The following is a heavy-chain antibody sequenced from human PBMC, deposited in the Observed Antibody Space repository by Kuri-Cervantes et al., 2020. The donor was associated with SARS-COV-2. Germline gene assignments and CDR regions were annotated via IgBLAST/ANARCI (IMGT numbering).Heavy chain of an antibody. CDR1: GGSISSYY. D-gene: IGHD6-19*01. Sequence: LPCTVSGGSISSYYWSWIRQPAGKGLEWMGRIYTSESTNYNPSLKSRVTISVDTSKYQFSLKLSSVTAADTAVYYCARRRGRIAVDFDYWGQGTLVTVSS. CDR3: ARRRGRIAVDFDY. V-gene: IGHV4-4*07. CDR2: IYTSEST. J-gene: IGHJ4*02.